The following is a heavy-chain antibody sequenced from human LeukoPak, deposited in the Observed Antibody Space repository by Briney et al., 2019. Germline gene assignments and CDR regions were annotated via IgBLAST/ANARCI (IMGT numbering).Heavy chain of an antibody. D-gene: IGHD5-12*01. J-gene: IGHJ4*02. V-gene: IGHV4-61*02. CDR2: INSIGST. CDR1: GGSISTTDYF. CDR3: ARYRLGYLDY. Sequence: PSETLSLTCTVSGGSISTTDYFWTWIRQPAGKGLEWIGRINSIGSTNYNPSLKSRVTVSVDTSKNQFSLKVTSVTAADTAVYYCARYRLGYLDYWGQGTLVTVSS.